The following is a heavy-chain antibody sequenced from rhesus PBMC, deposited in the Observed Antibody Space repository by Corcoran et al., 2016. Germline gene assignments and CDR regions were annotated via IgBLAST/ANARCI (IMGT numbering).Heavy chain of an antibody. D-gene: IGHD2-39*01. CDR2: LGGSSGST. V-gene: IGHV4-165*02. CDR1: GGSISGSF. Sequence: QVQLQESGPGLVKPSEPLSLTCAVSGGSISGSFWNWICLPPGTGLEWIGYLGGSSGSTLDNPSRKSRVTISTDTSKNQFSLKLSSVTAADTAVYYCARSGCSRGVCYYFDYWGQGVLVTVSS. CDR3: ARSGCSRGVCYYFDY. J-gene: IGHJ4*01.